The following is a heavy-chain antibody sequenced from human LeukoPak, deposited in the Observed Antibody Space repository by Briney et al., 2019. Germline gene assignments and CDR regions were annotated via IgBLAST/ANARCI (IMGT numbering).Heavy chain of an antibody. CDR3: AKRAGGADRAFDY. CDR2: ISATGGST. CDR1: GFMFSNYG. J-gene: IGHJ4*02. Sequence: GGSLRLSCAASGFMFSNYGMSWVRQAPGKGLEWVSIISATGGSTYYADSVKGRFTISRDSPKNTLFLQMDNLTVEDTAVYYCAKRAGGADRAFDYWGQGTLVTVSS. D-gene: IGHD1-26*01. V-gene: IGHV3-23*01.